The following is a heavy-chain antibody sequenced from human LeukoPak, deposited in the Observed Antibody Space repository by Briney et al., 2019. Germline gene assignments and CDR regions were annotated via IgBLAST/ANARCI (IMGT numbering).Heavy chain of an antibody. CDR1: GGSFSAYN. D-gene: IGHD1-1*01. J-gene: IGHJ4*03. Sequence: PSETLSLTCAVYGGSFSAYNWSWIRQSPGKGLQWIAEVNHRGDTNYNPSVKGRVTISVDTSKTQFSLKVTSLTAADTAVYYCARGPTISETGYFDYWGQGTLVTVSS. CDR2: VNHRGDT. V-gene: IGHV4-34*01. CDR3: ARGPTISETGYFDY.